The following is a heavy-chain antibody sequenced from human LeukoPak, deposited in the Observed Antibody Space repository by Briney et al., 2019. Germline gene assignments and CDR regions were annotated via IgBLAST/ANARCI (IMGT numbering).Heavy chain of an antibody. CDR1: GFTFSSYG. CDR2: ISGSGGST. D-gene: IGHD5/OR15-5a*01. CDR3: AKLLSSVYYAAGAFDF. J-gene: IGHJ4*02. Sequence: GGSLRLSCAASGFTFSSYGMHWVRQAPGKGLEWVSVISGSGGSTYYADSVKGRFTISRDNSKNTLYLQMNSLRAEDTAVYYCAKLLSSVYYAAGAFDFWGQGTLVAVSS. V-gene: IGHV3-23*01.